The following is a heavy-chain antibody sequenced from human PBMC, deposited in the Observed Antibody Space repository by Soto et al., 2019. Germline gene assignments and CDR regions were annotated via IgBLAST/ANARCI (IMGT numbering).Heavy chain of an antibody. D-gene: IGHD2-21*02. J-gene: IGHJ6*02. Sequence: QVQLQQSGPGLVKPSQTLSLTCAISGDSVSSNSAAWNWIRQSPSRGLEWLGRAYYRSQWYYDSAVSVRSRITDIPDTSKNQFSLQLNSVTPEDTAVYYCTKQKGDSRTYNGMDVWGQGTTVTVSS. CDR2: AYYRSQWYY. CDR1: GDSVSSNSAA. CDR3: TKQKGDSRTYNGMDV. V-gene: IGHV6-1*01.